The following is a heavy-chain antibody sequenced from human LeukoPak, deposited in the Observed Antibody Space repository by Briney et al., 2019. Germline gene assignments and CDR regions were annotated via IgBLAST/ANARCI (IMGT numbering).Heavy chain of an antibody. CDR3: AKDLPSGRQPGGRTC. J-gene: IGHJ4*02. Sequence: GGSLRLSCAPSGFTFSSYAMSWVRQAPGKGLEWVSYIRGSGGSTHYADSVMGRFTISRDNSKNTLYLQMNSLRAEDTAVYYCAKDLPSGRQPGGRTCWGQGTLVTVSS. V-gene: IGHV3-23*01. CDR1: GFTFSSYA. CDR2: IRGSGGST. D-gene: IGHD2-15*01.